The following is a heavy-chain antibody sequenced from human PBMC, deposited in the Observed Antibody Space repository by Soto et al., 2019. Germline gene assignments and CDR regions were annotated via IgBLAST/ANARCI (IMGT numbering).Heavy chain of an antibody. V-gene: IGHV3-49*03. CDR1: GFTFGDYA. CDR2: IRSKAYGGTT. CDR3: TRFYFPSHSSWNEDAFDI. Sequence: PGGSLRLSCTASGFTFGDYAMSWFRQAPGKGLEWVGFIRSKAYGGTTEYAASVKGRFTISRDDSKSIAYLQMNSLKTEDTAVYYCTRFYFPSHSSWNEDAFDIWGQGTMVTVSS. J-gene: IGHJ3*02. D-gene: IGHD6-13*01.